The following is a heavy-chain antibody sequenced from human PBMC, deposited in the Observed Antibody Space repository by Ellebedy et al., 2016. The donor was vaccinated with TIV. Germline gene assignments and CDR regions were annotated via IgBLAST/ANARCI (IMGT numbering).Heavy chain of an antibody. D-gene: IGHD6-19*01. CDR1: GYTFSSYY. Sequence: AASVKVSCKASGYTFSSYYMHWVRQAPGQGLEWMGIINPIGGSTTYAQNLQGRVTMTRDTSTTTVYMELSSLRSEDTAVYYCARARSSGWLHTPDYWGQGTLVIVSS. CDR3: ARARSSGWLHTPDY. V-gene: IGHV1-46*04. CDR2: INPIGGST. J-gene: IGHJ4*02.